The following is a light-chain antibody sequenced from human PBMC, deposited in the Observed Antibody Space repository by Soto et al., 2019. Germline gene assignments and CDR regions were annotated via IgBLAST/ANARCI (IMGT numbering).Light chain of an antibody. J-gene: IGKJ3*01. CDR3: QQSYSTPPIFT. CDR2: AAS. V-gene: IGKV1-39*01. CDR1: QRISSY. Sequence: DIQMTQSPSSLSASVGHRVTITCRASQRISSYVNWYQQKPGKAPKLLIYAASSLQSGVPSRFSGSGSGTDFTLTISSLQPEDFATYYCQQSYSTPPIFTFGPGTKVDIK.